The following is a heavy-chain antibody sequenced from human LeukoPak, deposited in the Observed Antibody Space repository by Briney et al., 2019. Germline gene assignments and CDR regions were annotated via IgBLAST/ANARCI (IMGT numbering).Heavy chain of an antibody. CDR3: AKDRPNYHESNGHYYRPNGDY. Sequence: PGGSLRLSCAASGFSFSSYGMHWVRQAPGKGLEWVAVIWYDGSNKYYSDSVKGRFTISRDNSKNTLYLQMNGLRAEDTAVYYCAKDRPNYHESNGHYYRPNGDYWGQGTLVTVSS. CDR2: IWYDGSNK. J-gene: IGHJ4*02. CDR1: GFSFSSYG. D-gene: IGHD3-22*01. V-gene: IGHV3-33*06.